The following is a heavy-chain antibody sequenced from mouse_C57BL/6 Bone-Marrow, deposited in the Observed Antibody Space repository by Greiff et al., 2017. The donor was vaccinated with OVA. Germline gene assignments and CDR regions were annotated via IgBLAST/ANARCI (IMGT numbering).Heavy chain of an antibody. CDR1: GFSLTSYG. Sequence: QVQLKESGPGLVAPSQSLSITCTVSGFSLTSYGVSWVRQPPGKGLEWLGVIWGDGSTNNHSALIPRLSISKDNSKSQVFVKLNSRQTDDTATYYVATTTVVATDYWGQGTTLTVSA. CDR3: ATTTVVATDY. J-gene: IGHJ2*01. D-gene: IGHD1-1*01. CDR2: IWGDGST. V-gene: IGHV2-3*01.